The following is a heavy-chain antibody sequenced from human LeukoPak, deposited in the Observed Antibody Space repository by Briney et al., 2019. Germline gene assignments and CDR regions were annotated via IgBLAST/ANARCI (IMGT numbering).Heavy chain of an antibody. CDR3: ARGPEDLVVVVTAIEYFQH. Sequence: ASVKLSCKASGYTFTGYYMHWVRQAPGQGLEWMGWINPNSGGANYAQKFQGRVTMTRDTSISTAYMELSRLRSDDTAVYYCARGPEDLVVVVTAIEYFQHWGQGTLVTVSS. V-gene: IGHV1-2*02. D-gene: IGHD2-21*02. CDR2: INPNSGGA. CDR1: GYTFTGYY. J-gene: IGHJ1*01.